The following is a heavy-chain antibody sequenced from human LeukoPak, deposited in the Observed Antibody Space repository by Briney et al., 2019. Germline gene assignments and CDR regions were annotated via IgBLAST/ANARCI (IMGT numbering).Heavy chain of an antibody. CDR1: GFTVSSDY. Sequence: GGSLRLSCAVSGFTVSSDYMGWVRQAPGKGLEWVSVIYSGSGSRTYYTDSVKGRFTISRDNSKNTVYLQMNSLRAEDTAVYYCARHDWCDPWSQGTRVTVSS. J-gene: IGHJ5*02. CDR3: ARHDWCDP. V-gene: IGHV3-66*04. CDR2: IYSGSGSRT.